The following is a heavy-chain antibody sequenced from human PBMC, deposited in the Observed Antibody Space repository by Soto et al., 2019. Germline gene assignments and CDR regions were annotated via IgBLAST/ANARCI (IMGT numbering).Heavy chain of an antibody. J-gene: IGHJ4*02. Sequence: QVLLVESGGGVVQPGRSLRLSCAASGFIFSSYAMHWVRQAPGKGLEWVAVVSYDGSSKYYAHSLKGRFTISRDKSKNTVYLQMNSLRAEDTAVYYCARDSGYDGHAHWGQGTLVTVSS. D-gene: IGHD5-12*01. CDR2: VSYDGSSK. CDR3: ARDSGYDGHAH. CDR1: GFIFSSYA. V-gene: IGHV3-30-3*01.